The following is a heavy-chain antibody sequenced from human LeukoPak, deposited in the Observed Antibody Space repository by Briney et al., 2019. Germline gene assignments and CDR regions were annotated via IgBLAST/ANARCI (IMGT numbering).Heavy chain of an antibody. Sequence: ASETLSLTCTVSGGSISSYDWSWIRQPAGKGLGWIGRIYTSGSTNYNPSLKSRVTMSVDTSKNQFSLKLSSVTAADTAVYYCARGGGPNYYDNHYFNYWGQGTLVTVSS. V-gene: IGHV4-4*07. D-gene: IGHD3-22*01. CDR3: ARGGGPNYYDNHYFNY. CDR2: IYTSGST. J-gene: IGHJ4*02. CDR1: GGSISSYD.